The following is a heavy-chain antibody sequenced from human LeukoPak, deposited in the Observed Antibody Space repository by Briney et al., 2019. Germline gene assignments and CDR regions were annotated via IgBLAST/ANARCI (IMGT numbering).Heavy chain of an antibody. CDR2: ISGSGGST. CDR3: ARRQQWDFDY. CDR1: GFTFSSDA. Sequence: PGGSLRLSCAASGFTFSSDAMSWVRQAPGKGLEWVSAISGSGGSTYYADSVKGRFTISRDNAKNSLYLQMNSLRAEDTALYYCARRQQWDFDYWGQGTLVTVSS. J-gene: IGHJ4*02. V-gene: IGHV3-23*01. D-gene: IGHD5-18*01.